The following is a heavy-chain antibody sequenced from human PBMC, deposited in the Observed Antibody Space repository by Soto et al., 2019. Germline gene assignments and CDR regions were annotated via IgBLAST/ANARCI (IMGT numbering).Heavy chain of an antibody. D-gene: IGHD2-2*01. CDR1: GYTFTSYY. CDR3: ARDQYQLLPNVYYYYYYMEV. Sequence: ASVKVSFKASGYTFTSYYMHWVRQAPGQGLEWMGIINPSGGSTSYAQKFQGRVTMTRDTSTSTVYMELSSLRSEDTAVYYCARDQYQLLPNVYYYYYYMEVWGKGTTVTVSS. V-gene: IGHV1-46*03. J-gene: IGHJ6*03. CDR2: INPSGGST.